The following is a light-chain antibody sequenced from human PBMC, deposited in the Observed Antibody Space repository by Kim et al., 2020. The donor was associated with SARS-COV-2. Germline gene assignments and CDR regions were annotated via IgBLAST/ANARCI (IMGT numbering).Light chain of an antibody. CDR1: QSISTY. Sequence: DIQMTQSQASRSASVGDRVTITCRASQSISTYLNWYQQKPGKAHKLLIYGASNVPSGGPSRFSGSGSGPDFTLTISTLQPEDFGTYHCKQGYSTFGQGTKLEIK. CDR2: GAS. V-gene: IGKV1-39*01. J-gene: IGKJ2*01. CDR3: KQGYST.